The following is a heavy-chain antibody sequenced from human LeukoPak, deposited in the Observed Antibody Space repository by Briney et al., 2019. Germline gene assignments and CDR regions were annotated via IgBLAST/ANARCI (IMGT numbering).Heavy chain of an antibody. D-gene: IGHD3-22*01. Sequence: ASVKVSCKASGYTFTAYCIHWVRQAPGQGLEWMGWINPNNGGANSALKFQGRVTLTTDTSISTAYMELSRLRSDDTAVYYCARGPTYDSSGYYFDAFDIWGQGTMVTVSS. V-gene: IGHV1-2*02. CDR1: GYTFTAYC. CDR3: ARGPTYDSSGYYFDAFDI. CDR2: INPNNGGA. J-gene: IGHJ3*02.